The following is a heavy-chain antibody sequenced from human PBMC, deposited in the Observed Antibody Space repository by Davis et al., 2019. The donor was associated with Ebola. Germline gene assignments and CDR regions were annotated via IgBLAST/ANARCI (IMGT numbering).Heavy chain of an antibody. D-gene: IGHD6-6*01. J-gene: IGHJ3*02. CDR3: AKDGTSSRGSHAFDI. CDR1: GFTFDSYA. Sequence: PGGSLRLSCTVSGFTFDSYAMHWVRQSPGKGLEWVALISYNGRHKYHADSVKGRFTISRDNSKNTLYLQLNSLRADDTAVYYCAKDGTSSRGSHAFDIWGQGTMVTVSS. V-gene: IGHV3-30*04. CDR2: ISYNGRHK.